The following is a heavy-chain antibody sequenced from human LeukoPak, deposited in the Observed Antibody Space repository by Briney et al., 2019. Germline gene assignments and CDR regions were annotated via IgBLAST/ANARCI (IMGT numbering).Heavy chain of an antibody. Sequence: ASVKVSCKASGYTFTGYYMHWVRQAPGQGLEWMGGIIPIFGTANYAQKFQGRVTITTDESTSTAYMELSSLRSEDTAVYYCARGRRWFDPWGQGTLVTVSS. CDR3: ARGRRWFDP. CDR2: IIPIFGTA. J-gene: IGHJ5*02. CDR1: GYTFTGYY. V-gene: IGHV1-69*05.